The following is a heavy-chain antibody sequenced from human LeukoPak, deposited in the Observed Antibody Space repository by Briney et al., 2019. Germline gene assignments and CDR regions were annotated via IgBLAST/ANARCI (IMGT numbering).Heavy chain of an antibody. D-gene: IGHD1-26*01. Sequence: SETLSLTCTVSGGPVSSSSYYWGWVRQSPEKGLECIGTIYYAGDTYYNPSLEIRLTISVDTSKNQFSLQLRSVTAADTAVYYCATWDSGRYSQIDNWGQGTLVTVSS. CDR2: IYYAGDT. CDR3: ATWDSGRYSQIDN. J-gene: IGHJ4*02. V-gene: IGHV4-39*01. CDR1: GGPVSSSSYY.